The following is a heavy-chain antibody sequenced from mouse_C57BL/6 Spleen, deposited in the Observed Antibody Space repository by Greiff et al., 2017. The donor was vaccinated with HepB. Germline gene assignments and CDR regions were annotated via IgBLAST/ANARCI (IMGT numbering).Heavy chain of an antibody. D-gene: IGHD1-1*01. V-gene: IGHV1-80*01. CDR3: ARRSYGSSSAWFAY. CDR1: GYAFSSYW. Sequence: QVQLKESGAELVKPGASVKISCKASGYAFSSYWMNWVKQRPGKGLEWIGQIYPGDGDTNYNGKFKGKATLTADKSSSTAYMQLSSLTSEDSAVYFCARRSYGSSSAWFAYWGQGTLVTVSA. J-gene: IGHJ3*01. CDR2: IYPGDGDT.